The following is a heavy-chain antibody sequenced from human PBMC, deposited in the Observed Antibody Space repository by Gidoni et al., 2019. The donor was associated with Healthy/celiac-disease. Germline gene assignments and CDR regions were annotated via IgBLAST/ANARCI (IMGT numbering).Heavy chain of an antibody. D-gene: IGHD2-15*01. J-gene: IGHJ4*02. CDR2: IYYSGST. V-gene: IGHV4-39*07. CDR1: GSSISRSSYY. CDR3: ARNKLGYCSGGSCYFDY. Sequence: QLQLQESGPGLVKPSETLSLTCTVSGSSISRSSYYWGWIRQPPGKGLEWMGSIYYSGSTYYNPSLKSRVTISVDTSKNQFSLKLSSVTAAGTAVYYCARNKLGYCSGGSCYFDYWGQGTLVTVSS.